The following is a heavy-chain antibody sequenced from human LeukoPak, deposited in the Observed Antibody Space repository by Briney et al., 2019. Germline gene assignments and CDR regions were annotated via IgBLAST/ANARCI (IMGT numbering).Heavy chain of an antibody. CDR2: IYPGDSDT. Sequence: GESLKISCKGSGYSFTSYWIGWVRQMPGKGLEWMGIIYPGDSDTRYSPSFQGQVTISADNSISTAYLQWSSLKASDTAMYYCAKIVATKRTRYYYMDVWGKGTTVTVSS. CDR1: GYSFTSYW. V-gene: IGHV5-51*01. CDR3: AKIVATKRTRYYYMDV. J-gene: IGHJ6*03. D-gene: IGHD5-12*01.